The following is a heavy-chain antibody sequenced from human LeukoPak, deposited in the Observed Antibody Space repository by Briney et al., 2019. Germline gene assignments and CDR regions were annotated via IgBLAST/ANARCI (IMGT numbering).Heavy chain of an antibody. CDR1: GYTFNSYD. V-gene: IGHV1-18*01. Sequence: ASVKVSCKASGYTFNSYDISWVRQAPGQGLEWMAWISTYNGNTNYAQKVQGRATMTTDTSTSTAYMELRSLRSDDTAVYYCARVLRYDFWSAYYFDYWGQGTLVTVPS. CDR2: ISTYNGNT. J-gene: IGHJ4*02. CDR3: ARVLRYDFWSAYYFDY. D-gene: IGHD3-3*01.